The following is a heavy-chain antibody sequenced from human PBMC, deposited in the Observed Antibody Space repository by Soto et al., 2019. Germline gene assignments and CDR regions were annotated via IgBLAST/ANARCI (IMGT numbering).Heavy chain of an antibody. Sequence: GGSLRLSCAASGFTFSSYAMHWVRQAPGKGLEWVAVISYDGSNKYYADSVKGRFTISRDNSKNTLYLQMNSLRAEDTAVYYCARDMQLWFNFDYWGQGTLVTVSS. V-gene: IGHV3-30-3*01. CDR1: GFTFSSYA. J-gene: IGHJ4*02. CDR3: ARDMQLWFNFDY. CDR2: ISYDGSNK. D-gene: IGHD5-18*01.